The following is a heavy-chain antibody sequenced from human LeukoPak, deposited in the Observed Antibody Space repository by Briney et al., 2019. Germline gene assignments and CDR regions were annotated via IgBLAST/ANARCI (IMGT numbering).Heavy chain of an antibody. J-gene: IGHJ4*02. D-gene: IGHD3-22*01. V-gene: IGHV3-33*01. CDR1: GFTFSSNG. CDR3: AREGDYYDSSGYFDY. CDR2: IWYDGSNK. Sequence: GGSLRLSCEASGFTFSSNGMHWVRQAPGKGLEWVAAIWYDGSNKYYADSVKGRFTISRDNSKNTLYLQMNSLRAEDTAVYYCAREGDYYDSSGYFDYWGQGTLVTVSS.